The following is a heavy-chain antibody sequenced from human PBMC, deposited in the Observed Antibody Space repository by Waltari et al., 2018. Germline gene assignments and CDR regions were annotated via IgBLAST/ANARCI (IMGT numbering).Heavy chain of an antibody. CDR1: GASMSSTDW. V-gene: IGHV4-4*02. J-gene: IGHJ4*02. CDR2: VHRSGRN. D-gene: IGHD2-15*01. CDR3: ARDRGRGIYLDS. Sequence: QLQMQESGPGLVKPSGTLSLTCAVSGASMSSTDWWSWVRQPPGKGLEWIGQVHRSGRNNYNPPFASRVTISIDTSINQFSLKVTSATAADTAVYYCARDRGRGIYLDSWGQGTLVTVSP.